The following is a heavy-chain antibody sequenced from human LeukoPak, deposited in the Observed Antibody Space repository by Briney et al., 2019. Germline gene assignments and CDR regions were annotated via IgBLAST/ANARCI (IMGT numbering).Heavy chain of an antibody. CDR2: INSDGSST. Sequence: PGGSLRLSCAASGFTFSSYWMHWVRQAPGKGLVWVSRINSDGSSTSYADSVKGRFTISRDNSKNTLYLQMNSLRAEDTAVYYCAKEFGPPARAFDIWGQGTMVTVSS. J-gene: IGHJ3*02. CDR1: GFTFSSYW. CDR3: AKEFGPPARAFDI. V-gene: IGHV3-74*01. D-gene: IGHD3-10*01.